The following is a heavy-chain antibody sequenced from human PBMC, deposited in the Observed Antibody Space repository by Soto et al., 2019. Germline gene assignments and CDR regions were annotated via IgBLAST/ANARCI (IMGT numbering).Heavy chain of an antibody. CDR1: GFTFSSYG. J-gene: IGHJ3*02. Sequence: GGSLRLSCAASGFTFSSYGMHWVRQAPGKGLEWVAVIWYDGSNKYYADSVKGRFTISRDNSKNTLYLQMNSLRAEDTAVYYCARELNYDILTGYFLIWGQGTMVTVSS. CDR3: ARELNYDILTGYFLI. CDR2: IWYDGSNK. D-gene: IGHD3-9*01. V-gene: IGHV3-33*01.